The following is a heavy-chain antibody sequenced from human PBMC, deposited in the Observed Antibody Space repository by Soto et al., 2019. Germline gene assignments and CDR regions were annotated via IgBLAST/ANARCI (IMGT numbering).Heavy chain of an antibody. D-gene: IGHD3-3*01. Sequence: ASVKVSCKASGYTFTSYYMHWVRQAPGQGLEWMGIINPSGGSTSYAQKFQGRVTMTRDTSTSTVYMELSSLRSEDTAEYYCVRDGYNYDFWSGPVDYWGQGTLVTVSS. CDR2: INPSGGST. CDR3: VRDGYNYDFWSGPVDY. CDR1: GYTFTSYY. J-gene: IGHJ4*02. V-gene: IGHV1-46*03.